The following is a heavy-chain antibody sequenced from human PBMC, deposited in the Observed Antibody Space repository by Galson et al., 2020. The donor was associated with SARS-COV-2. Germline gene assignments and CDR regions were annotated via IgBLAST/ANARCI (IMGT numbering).Heavy chain of an antibody. CDR1: GFTFGNYW. V-gene: IGHV3-74*01. CDR3: ARAPAGGWFDP. CDR2: INSDGGST. Sequence: TGGSLRLSCAASGFTFGNYWMHWVRQAPGKGLMWVSRINSDGGSTNYADSVKGRFTISRDNAKNTLFLQMDSLSVDDTAVYYCARAPAGGWFDPWGQGTLVTVSS. J-gene: IGHJ5*02.